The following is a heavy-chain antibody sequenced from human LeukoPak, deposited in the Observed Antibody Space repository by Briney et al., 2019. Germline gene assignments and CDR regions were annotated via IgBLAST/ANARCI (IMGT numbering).Heavy chain of an antibody. CDR3: ARGREQRIYRYSGSYYSFYYYYYMDV. D-gene: IGHD1-26*01. CDR1: GFTFSSYW. Sequence: GGSLRLSCAASGFTFSSYWMSWVRQAPGKGLEWVANIKQDGSEKYYVDSVKGRFTISRDNAKNSLYLQMNSLRAEDTAVYYCARGREQRIYRYSGSYYSFYYYYYMDVWGKGTTVTVS. CDR2: IKQDGSEK. J-gene: IGHJ6*03. V-gene: IGHV3-7*01.